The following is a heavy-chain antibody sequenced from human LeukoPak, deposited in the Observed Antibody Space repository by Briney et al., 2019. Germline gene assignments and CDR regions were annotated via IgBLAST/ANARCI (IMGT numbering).Heavy chain of an antibody. Sequence: SETLSLTCAAYGGSFSGYYWSWIRQPPGKGLEWIGEINHSGSTNYNPSLKSRVTISVDTSKNQSSLKLSSVTAADTAVYYCARGVSWPRATYYYYYMDVWGKGTTVTVSS. CDR1: GGSFSGYY. J-gene: IGHJ6*03. CDR3: ARGVSWPRATYYYYYMDV. D-gene: IGHD6-13*01. CDR2: INHSGST. V-gene: IGHV4-34*01.